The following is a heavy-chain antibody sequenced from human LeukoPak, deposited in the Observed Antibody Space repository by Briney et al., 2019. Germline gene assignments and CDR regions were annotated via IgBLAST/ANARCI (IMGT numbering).Heavy chain of an antibody. CDR1: GFTFSSYS. CDR2: ISSSSYI. J-gene: IGHJ4*02. D-gene: IGHD4-17*01. CDR3: AREDYGDTNQYYFDY. V-gene: IGHV3-21*01. Sequence: GGSLRLSCAASGFTFSSYSMNWVRQAPGKGLEWVSSISSSSYIYYADSVKGRLTISRDNAKNSLYLQMNSLRAEDTAVYYCAREDYGDTNQYYFDYWGQGTLVTVSS.